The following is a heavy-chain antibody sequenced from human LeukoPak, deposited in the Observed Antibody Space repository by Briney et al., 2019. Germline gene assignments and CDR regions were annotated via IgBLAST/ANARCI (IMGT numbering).Heavy chain of an antibody. Sequence: SETLSLTCSISGGSISSSNYYWGWIRQPPGKGLEWIGSNYFSGSTYYNVSLKSRVTISVDTSNNQFSLRLSSVTAADTAVYYCARHDGAGSYLYNYWGQGTLVTVSS. V-gene: IGHV4-39*01. CDR1: GGSISSSNYY. D-gene: IGHD1-26*01. J-gene: IGHJ4*02. CDR3: ARHDGAGSYLYNY. CDR2: NYFSGST.